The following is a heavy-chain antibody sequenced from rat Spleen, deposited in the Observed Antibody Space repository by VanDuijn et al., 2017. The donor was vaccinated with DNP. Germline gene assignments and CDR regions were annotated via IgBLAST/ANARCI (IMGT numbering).Heavy chain of an antibody. CDR1: GFSLTSYG. D-gene: IGHD1-11*01. J-gene: IGHJ2*01. CDR3: TTDQDY. V-gene: IGHV2-77*01. Sequence: QVQMKETGPGLVQTTQTLSVTCTVSGFSLTSYGVHWVRQAPGKGLEWMGIIWGDGSTNYNSALKSRLSISRDTSKSQVFLTMNSLQTDDKAVYYCTTDQDYWGQGVMVTVSS. CDR2: IWGDGST.